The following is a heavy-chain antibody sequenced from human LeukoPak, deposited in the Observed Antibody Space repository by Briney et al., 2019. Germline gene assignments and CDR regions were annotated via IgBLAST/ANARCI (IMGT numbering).Heavy chain of an antibody. CDR1: GGSISSYY. Sequence: KPSETLSLTCTVSGGSISSYYWSWIRQPPGKGLEWIGHIYYSGSTNYNPSLKSRVTISIDTSKNQFSLKLSSVTAANTAVYYCARRWRGDYENYFDYWGQGTLVTVSS. J-gene: IGHJ4*02. D-gene: IGHD4-17*01. CDR3: ARRWRGDYENYFDY. V-gene: IGHV4-59*08. CDR2: IYYSGST.